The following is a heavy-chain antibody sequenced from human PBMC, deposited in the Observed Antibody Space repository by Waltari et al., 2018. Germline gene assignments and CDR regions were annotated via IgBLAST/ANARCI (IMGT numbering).Heavy chain of an antibody. D-gene: IGHD5-12*01. CDR1: GGSISSDTYY. CDR2: IYTSGST. V-gene: IGHV4-61*02. CDR3: VRNSGNPKYYFDN. Sequence: QVQLQESGPGLVKPSQTLSLTCTVSGGSISSDTYYWSWIRQPAGKGLEWIGRIYTSGSTNYNPSLKGRSTVSVDTSKNQFSLNLNSVTAADTAVYYCVRNSGNPKYYFDNWGQGTLVTVSS. J-gene: IGHJ4*02.